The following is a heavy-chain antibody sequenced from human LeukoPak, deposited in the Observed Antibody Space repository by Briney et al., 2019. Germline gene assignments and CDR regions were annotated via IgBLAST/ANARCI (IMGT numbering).Heavy chain of an antibody. CDR3: ARVRPLSYGSGSYYKTGSWFDP. V-gene: IGHV4-4*02. D-gene: IGHD3-10*01. J-gene: IGHJ5*02. CDR2: IYHSGST. Sequence: SGTLSLTCAVSGGSISSSNWWSWVRQPPGKGLEWIGEIYHSGSTNYNPSLKSRVTISVDTSKNQFSLKLSSVTAADTAVYYCARVRPLSYGSGSYYKTGSWFDPWGQGTLVTVSS. CDR1: GGSISSSNW.